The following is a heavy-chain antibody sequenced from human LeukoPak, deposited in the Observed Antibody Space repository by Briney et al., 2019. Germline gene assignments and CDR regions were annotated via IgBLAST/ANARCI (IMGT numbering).Heavy chain of an antibody. CDR3: ARDEAHGDSHNRGY. V-gene: IGHV3-21*01. D-gene: IGHD4-17*01. Sequence: GGSLRLSCAASGFTFSSYSMNWVRQAPGKGLEWVSSSSSSSSYIYYADSVKGRFTISRDNSKNTLYLQMNSLRAEDTAVYYCARDEAHGDSHNRGYWGQGTLVTVSS. CDR2: SSSSSSYI. J-gene: IGHJ4*02. CDR1: GFTFSSYS.